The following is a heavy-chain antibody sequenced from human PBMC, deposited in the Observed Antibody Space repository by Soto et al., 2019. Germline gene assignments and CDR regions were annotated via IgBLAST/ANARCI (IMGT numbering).Heavy chain of an antibody. J-gene: IGHJ4*02. CDR3: ARGHSSGWEFDY. Sequence: SLRLSCAASGFTFSSYAMHWVRQAPGKGLEWVAVISYDGSNKYYADSVKGRFTISRDNSKNTLYLQMNSLRAEDTAVYYCARGHSSGWEFDYWGQGTLVTV. D-gene: IGHD6-19*01. CDR1: GFTFSSYA. V-gene: IGHV3-30-3*01. CDR2: ISYDGSNK.